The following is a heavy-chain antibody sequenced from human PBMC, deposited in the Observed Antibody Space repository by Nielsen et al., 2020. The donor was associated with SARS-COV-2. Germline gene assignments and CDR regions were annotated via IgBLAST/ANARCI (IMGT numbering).Heavy chain of an antibody. D-gene: IGHD3-10*01. CDR2: IHYTAST. CDR3: ARVRTLWFGYYYGMDV. Sequence: SETLSLTCTVSSGSISGFYWTWIRQPPGKGLEWIGHIHYTASTIYSDSLKSRLRMSVDRTKNQFSLTLSSVTAADTAVYYCARVRTLWFGYYYGMDVWGQGTTVTVSS. CDR1: SGSISGFY. V-gene: IGHV4-59*01. J-gene: IGHJ6*02.